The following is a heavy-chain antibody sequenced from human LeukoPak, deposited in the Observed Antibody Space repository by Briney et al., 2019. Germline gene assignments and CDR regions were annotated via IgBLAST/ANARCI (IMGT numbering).Heavy chain of an antibody. J-gene: IGHJ4*02. CDR2: ISTSGST. CDR1: GGSVTTYY. D-gene: IGHD1-26*01. CDR3: ALFSRLSGSYYPFDY. V-gene: IGHV4-4*07. Sequence: PSETLSLTCTVSGGSVTTYYWSWIRQSAGKGLEWIGHISTSGSTTYNPSLKSRVTMSVDTSKNQFSLKLSSVTAEDTAVYYCALFSRLSGSYYPFDYWGQGTLVTVSS.